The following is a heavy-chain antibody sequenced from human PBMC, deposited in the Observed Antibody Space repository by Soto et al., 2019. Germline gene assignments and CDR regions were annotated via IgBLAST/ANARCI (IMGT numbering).Heavy chain of an antibody. CDR2: IYYSGST. J-gene: IGHJ5*02. CDR3: ARGRSTGHYSNENWFDP. V-gene: IGHV4-31*03. D-gene: IGHD3-9*01. CDR1: GGSISSGAYY. Sequence: SETLSLTCTVSGGSISSGAYYWTWIRQHPGKGLEWIGYIYYSGSTYYNPSLKSRVTISVDTSKNQFSLKLSSVTAADTAMYYCARGRSTGHYSNENWFDPWGQGTLVTVSS.